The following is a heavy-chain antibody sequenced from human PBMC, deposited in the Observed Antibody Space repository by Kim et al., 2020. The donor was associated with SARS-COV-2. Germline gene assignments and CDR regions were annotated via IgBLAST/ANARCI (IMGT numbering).Heavy chain of an antibody. CDR2: ISSSSSTI. J-gene: IGHJ6*02. Sequence: GGSLRLSCAASGFTFSSYSMNWVRQAPGKGLEWVSYISSSSSTIYYADSVKGRFTISRDNAKNSLYLQMNSLRAEDTAVYYCARDRNYDFWKMDYCYYYGMDVWGQGTTVTVSS. CDR1: GFTFSSYS. D-gene: IGHD3-3*01. V-gene: IGHV3-48*04. CDR3: ARDRNYDFWKMDYCYYYGMDV.